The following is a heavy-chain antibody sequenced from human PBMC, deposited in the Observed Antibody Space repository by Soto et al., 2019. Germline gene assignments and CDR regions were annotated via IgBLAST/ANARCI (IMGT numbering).Heavy chain of an antibody. Sequence: GGSLRLSCAASGFTFSSYSMNWVRQAPGKGLEWVSSISSSSSYIYYADSVKGRFTISRDNAKNSLYLQMNSLRAEDTAVYYCARSSAPLYSSSWLVPRNYYYGMDVWGQGTTVTVSS. CDR1: GFTFSSYS. CDR2: ISSSSSYI. J-gene: IGHJ6*02. D-gene: IGHD6-13*01. CDR3: ARSSAPLYSSSWLVPRNYYYGMDV. V-gene: IGHV3-21*01.